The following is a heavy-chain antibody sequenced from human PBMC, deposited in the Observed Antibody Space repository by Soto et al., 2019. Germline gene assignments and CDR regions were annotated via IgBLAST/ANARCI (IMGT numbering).Heavy chain of an antibody. CDR2: INPNSGVT. J-gene: IGHJ6*03. CDR1: GDPFTGYY. CDR3: ARESGGATATLDYYYFYMDV. D-gene: IGHD5-12*01. Sequence: QVQLVQSGAEVKKPGASVTVSCRASGDPFTGYYMHWVRQAPGQGLEWMGWINPNSGVTKYAQKYQGWVTMTRDTSIRTVYMELSRLRSDDTAVYYCARESGGATATLDYYYFYMDVWGTGTTVTVSS. V-gene: IGHV1-2*04.